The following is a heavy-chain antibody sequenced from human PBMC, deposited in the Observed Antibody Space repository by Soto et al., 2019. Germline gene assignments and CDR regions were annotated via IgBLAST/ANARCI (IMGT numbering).Heavy chain of an antibody. V-gene: IGHV3-30-3*01. D-gene: IGHD6-13*01. J-gene: IGHJ4*02. Sequence: SLRLSCAASGFTFSSYAMHWVRQAPGKGLEWVAVISYDGSNKYYADSVKGRFTISRDNSKNTLYLQMNSLRAEDTAVYYCAREAARLCDYWGQGTLVTVSS. CDR2: ISYDGSNK. CDR3: AREAARLCDY. CDR1: GFTFSSYA.